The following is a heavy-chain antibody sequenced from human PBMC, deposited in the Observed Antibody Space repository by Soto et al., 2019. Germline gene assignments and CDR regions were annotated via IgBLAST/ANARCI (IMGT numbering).Heavy chain of an antibody. V-gene: IGHV1-69*06. Sequence: QVQLVQSGAEVKKPGSSVKVSCKASGGTFSSYAISWVRQAPGQGLEWMGGIIPIFGTANYAQKFQGRVTITADKSTSTAYMELSSLRSEDTAVYYCARDAGYCSSTSCYGVMDVWGQGTTVTVS. J-gene: IGHJ6*02. CDR2: IIPIFGTA. CDR3: ARDAGYCSSTSCYGVMDV. D-gene: IGHD2-2*01. CDR1: GGTFSSYA.